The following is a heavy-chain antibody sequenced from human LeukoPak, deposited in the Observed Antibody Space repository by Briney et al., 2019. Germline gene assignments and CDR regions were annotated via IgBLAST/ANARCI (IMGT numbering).Heavy chain of an antibody. CDR1: GATFSSYA. J-gene: IGHJ3*02. CDR2: IIPIFGTA. D-gene: IGHD2-2*01. V-gene: IGHV1-69*13. CDR3: ARARSTLLDSSTPYDAFDI. Sequence: SVKLSCKASGATFSSYAISWVRQAPGQGLEWRGGIIPIFGTANYAQKFQGRVTITPDESTSTAYMELSSLRSEDTAVYYCARARSTLLDSSTPYDAFDIWGQGTMVTVSS.